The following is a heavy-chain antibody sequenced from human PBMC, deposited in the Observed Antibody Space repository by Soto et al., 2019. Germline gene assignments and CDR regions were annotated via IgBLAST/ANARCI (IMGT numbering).Heavy chain of an antibody. CDR3: FRENYFSYHGMDV. CDR1: VFAFSGST. CDR2: IRSKANSYAT. J-gene: IGHJ6*02. V-gene: IGHV3-73*01. Sequence: PRWSLRLSCSGSVFAFSGSTIHWCRQASGKGLEWVGRIRSKANSYATAYAASVKGRFIISRDDSKTTAYLQMSSLKIEDTAVYYCFRENYFSYHGMDVWGQGTTVTVSS.